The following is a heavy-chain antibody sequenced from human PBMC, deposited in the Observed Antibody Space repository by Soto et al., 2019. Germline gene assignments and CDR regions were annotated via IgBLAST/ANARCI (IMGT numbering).Heavy chain of an antibody. V-gene: IGHV3-30*18. D-gene: IGHD6-19*01. J-gene: IGHJ4*02. CDR1: GFTFSSYG. CDR3: AKSPTEWLVNLSYFDY. Sequence: QVQLVESGGGVVQPGRSLRLSCAASGFTFSSYGMHWVRQAPGKGLEWVAVISYDGSNKYYADSVKGRFTISRDNSKNTLYLQMNSLRADDTAVDYCAKSPTEWLVNLSYFDYWGQGTLVTVSS. CDR2: ISYDGSNK.